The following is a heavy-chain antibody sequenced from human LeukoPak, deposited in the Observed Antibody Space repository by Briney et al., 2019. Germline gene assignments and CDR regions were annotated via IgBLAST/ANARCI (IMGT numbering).Heavy chain of an antibody. CDR2: IYPDDSDT. CDR1: GYSFTSYL. Sequence: GESLRISCKGSGYSFTSYLIGWVRQMPGKGLEWMGIIYPDDSDTRYSPSFQGQVTISADKSISTAYLQWSSLKASDTAMYYCARLVVRDKIDYWGQGTLVTVSS. CDR3: ARLVVRDKIDY. D-gene: IGHD3-10*01. J-gene: IGHJ4*02. V-gene: IGHV5-51*01.